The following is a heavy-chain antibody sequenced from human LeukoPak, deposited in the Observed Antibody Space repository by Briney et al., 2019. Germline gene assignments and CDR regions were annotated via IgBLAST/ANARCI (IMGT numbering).Heavy chain of an antibody. J-gene: IGHJ4*02. Sequence: GGSLSLSCTVSGLTFSNYAVSWVRQAPGKGLEWISGISGSSDTTYYADAVKGRFTISRDNSKNTLFLQMSSLRVEDTAVYYCVKSGTFFLYYFDSWGQGTQLTVSS. CDR1: GLTFSNYA. V-gene: IGHV3-23*01. D-gene: IGHD1-26*01. CDR2: ISGSSDTT. CDR3: VKSGTFFLYYFDS.